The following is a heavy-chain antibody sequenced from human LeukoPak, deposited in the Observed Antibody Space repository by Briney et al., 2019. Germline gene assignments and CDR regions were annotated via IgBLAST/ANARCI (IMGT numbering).Heavy chain of an antibody. CDR3: ARGEYVIAVAGTWRDY. J-gene: IGHJ4*02. V-gene: IGHV1-2*02. CDR2: INPNSGGT. CDR1: GGTFSSYA. D-gene: IGHD6-19*01. Sequence: GASVKVSCKASGGTFSSYAISWVRQAPGQGLEWMGWINPNSGGTNYAQKFQGRVTMTRDTSISTAYMELSRLRSDDTAVYYCARGEYVIAVAGTWRDYWGQGTLVTVSS.